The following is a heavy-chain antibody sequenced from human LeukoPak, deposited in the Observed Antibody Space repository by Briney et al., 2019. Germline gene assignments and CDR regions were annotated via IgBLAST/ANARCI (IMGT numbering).Heavy chain of an antibody. Sequence: ASVKVSCKASGYTFTSYYMHWVRQAPGQGLEWMGIINPSGGSTSYAQKFQGRVTMTRDTSTSTVYMELSSLRSEDTAVYYCAADLASMVRGVPDNWFDPWGQGTLVTVSS. CDR1: GYTFTSYY. CDR2: INPSGGST. J-gene: IGHJ5*02. D-gene: IGHD3-10*01. CDR3: AADLASMVRGVPDNWFDP. V-gene: IGHV1-46*01.